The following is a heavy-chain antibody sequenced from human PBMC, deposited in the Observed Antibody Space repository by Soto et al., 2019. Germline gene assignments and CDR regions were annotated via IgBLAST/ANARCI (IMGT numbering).Heavy chain of an antibody. J-gene: IGHJ5*02. Sequence: QVQLQESGPGLVKPSETLSLTCTVSGGDISTYYWTWIRQPAGKGLEWIGRIYSSGSTKYNPSLKSRVTMSLDTSTHQFSLRLSSVTAADTAVYYCARGQRFSDWFDPWGQGTLVTVSS. CDR1: GGDISTYY. D-gene: IGHD3-3*01. CDR2: IYSSGST. CDR3: ARGQRFSDWFDP. V-gene: IGHV4-4*07.